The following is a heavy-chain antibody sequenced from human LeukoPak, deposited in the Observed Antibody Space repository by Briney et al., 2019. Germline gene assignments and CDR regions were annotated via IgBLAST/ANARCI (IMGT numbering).Heavy chain of an antibody. CDR1: GFTVSSNH. V-gene: IGHV3-66*02. CDR3: ARDERPLLWFGELFD. D-gene: IGHD3-10*01. Sequence: GGSLRLSCAASGFTVSSNHMSWVRQAPGKGLEWVSVIYSGGSTYYADSVKGRFTISRDNSKNTLYLQMNSLRAEDTAVYYCARDERPLLWFGELFDWGQGTLVTVSS. CDR2: IYSGGST. J-gene: IGHJ4*02.